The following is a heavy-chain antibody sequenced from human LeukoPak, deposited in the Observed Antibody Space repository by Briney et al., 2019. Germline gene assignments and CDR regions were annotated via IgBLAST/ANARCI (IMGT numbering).Heavy chain of an antibody. CDR1: GFTFSSYA. V-gene: IGHV3-30-3*01. CDR3: ARAGGGDGYKIYFDY. D-gene: IGHD5-24*01. Sequence: GGSLRLSCAASGFTFSSYAMHWVRQAPGKGLEWVAVISYDGSNKYYADSVKGRFTISRDNSKNTLYLQMNSLRAEDTAVYYCARAGGGDGYKIYFDYWGQGTLVTVSS. CDR2: ISYDGSNK. J-gene: IGHJ4*02.